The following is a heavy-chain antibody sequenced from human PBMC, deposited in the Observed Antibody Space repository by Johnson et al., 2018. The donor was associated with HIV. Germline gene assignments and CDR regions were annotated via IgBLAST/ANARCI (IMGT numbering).Heavy chain of an antibody. D-gene: IGHD7-27*01. V-gene: IGHV3-13*01. J-gene: IGHJ3*01. CDR1: GFTFSNYD. Sequence: VQLVESGGGLVQPGGSLRLSCAASGFTFSNYDMHWVRQATGKGLEWVSAIGTAGDTYYPGSVKGRFTISREKAKNSLYLQMNSLRAGDTAVYYCARALGTNWGPFDAFDVWGQGTMVTVSS. CDR2: IGTAGDT. CDR3: ARALGTNWGPFDAFDV.